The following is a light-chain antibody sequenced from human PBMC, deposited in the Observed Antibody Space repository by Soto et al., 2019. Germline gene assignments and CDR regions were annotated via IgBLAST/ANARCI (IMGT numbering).Light chain of an antibody. CDR1: QTLLHSNGKSC. Sequence: EIVMTQTPLSLSVTPGQSASISCRSSQTLLHSNGKSCLYWYLQKAGQAPQLLIYEVSKRLSGERRRFRGRGAGLDFTPEIGRVEAEDVVVYCCLQSLHWPLTFGGGTEVEIK. CDR3: LQSLHWPLT. CDR2: EVS. V-gene: IGKV2D-29*01. J-gene: IGKJ4*01.